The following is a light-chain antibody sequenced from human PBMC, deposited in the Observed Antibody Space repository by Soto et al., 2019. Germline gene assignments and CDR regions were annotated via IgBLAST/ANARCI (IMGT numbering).Light chain of an antibody. CDR2: DVY. CDR3: TSYTSSTPFYV. V-gene: IGLV2-14*03. Sequence: QSALTQPASVSGSPGQSIAISCTGVRTDVDGYDYVSWYQQHPGQAPQLIIYDVYKRTSGVSHRFSGSKSGDTASLTISGLQAEDEADYYCTSYTSSTPFYVFGTGTKVTVL. CDR1: RTDVDGYDY. J-gene: IGLJ1*01.